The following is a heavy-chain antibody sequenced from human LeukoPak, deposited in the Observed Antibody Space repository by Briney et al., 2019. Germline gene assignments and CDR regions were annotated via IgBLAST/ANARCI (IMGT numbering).Heavy chain of an antibody. CDR1: GFTFSNYW. V-gene: IGHV3-7*03. Sequence: GGSLRLSCAASGFTFSNYWMSWVRQAPGKGLEWVANIKQDGSDKNYVDSVKGRFTISRDNAKNSVFLQMNSLRAEDTAVYYCARDLQQWLVFSRAYFDLWGRGTLVTVSS. J-gene: IGHJ2*01. CDR2: IKQDGSDK. CDR3: ARDLQQWLVFSRAYFDL. D-gene: IGHD6-19*01.